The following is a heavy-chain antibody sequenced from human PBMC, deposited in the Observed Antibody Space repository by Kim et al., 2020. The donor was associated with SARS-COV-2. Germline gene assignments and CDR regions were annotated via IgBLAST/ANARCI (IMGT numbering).Heavy chain of an antibody. CDR1: GFSLSNYV. J-gene: IGHJ1*01. Sequence: GGSLRLSCAVSGFSLSNYVMHWVRQAPGKGPEWVALISFDGTNIYYADSVKGRFTISRDNSKNTLYLEMNSLRVEDTAVYFCARPPRAVLGFFQLWGQGTLVTVSS. D-gene: IGHD6-19*01. CDR2: ISFDGTNI. CDR3: ARPPRAVLGFFQL. V-gene: IGHV3-30*04.